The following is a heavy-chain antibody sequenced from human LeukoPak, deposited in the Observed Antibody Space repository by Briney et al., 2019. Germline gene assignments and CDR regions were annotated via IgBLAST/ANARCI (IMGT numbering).Heavy chain of an antibody. CDR3: AKGVLRFLEWLRRTDDAFDI. Sequence: GGSLRLSCAASGFTFSSCAMSWVRQAPGKGLEWVSAISGSGGSTYYADSVKGRFTISRDNSKNTLYLQMNSLRAEDTAVYYCAKGVLRFLEWLRRTDDAFDIWGQGTMVTVSS. CDR2: ISGSGGST. D-gene: IGHD3-3*01. J-gene: IGHJ3*02. CDR1: GFTFSSCA. V-gene: IGHV3-23*01.